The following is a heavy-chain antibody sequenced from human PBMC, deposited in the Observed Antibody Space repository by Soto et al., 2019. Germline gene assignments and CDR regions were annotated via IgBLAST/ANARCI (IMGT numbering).Heavy chain of an antibody. CDR3: ARDRYYYGSGSYYPFDP. V-gene: IGHV3-30*03. Sequence: QVQLVESGGGVVQPGRSLRLSCAASGFTFSSSGMHWVRQAPGKGLEWVAFISYDGSNEYYADSVKGRFTISRDNSKNTLYLQMDSLRPEDTAFYYFARDRYYYGSGSYYPFDPWGQGTLVTVSS. CDR2: ISYDGSNE. CDR1: GFTFSSSG. D-gene: IGHD3-10*01. J-gene: IGHJ5*02.